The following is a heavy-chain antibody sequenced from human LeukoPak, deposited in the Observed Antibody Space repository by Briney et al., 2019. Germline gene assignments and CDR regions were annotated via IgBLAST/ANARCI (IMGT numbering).Heavy chain of an antibody. V-gene: IGHV3-7*03. J-gene: IGHJ6*04. CDR1: GFTFSSNW. Sequence: GGCLRLSCAHSGFTFSSNWVSWARQDRGEGLEWVTNIKQDGSEKYYVDSVKGRFTMSRDNAKNSLYLQMNSLRANVTAVYYCARKAYGLDVWGKGTTVTVSS. CDR3: ARKAYGLDV. CDR2: IKQDGSEK.